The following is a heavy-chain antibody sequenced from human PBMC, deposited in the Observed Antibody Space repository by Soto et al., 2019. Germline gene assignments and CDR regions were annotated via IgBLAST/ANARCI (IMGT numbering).Heavy chain of an antibody. V-gene: IGHV1-46*01. Sequence: ASVKVSCKASGYTFTGYYMHWVRQAPGQGLEWMGIINPSGGTTTYAEKFQGRVTMTRDTSTTTVYMELSSLRSGDTAVYYCATVKTIMFTGVQYYFDYWGQGTLVTVSS. CDR3: ATVKTIMFTGVQYYFDY. CDR1: GYTFTGYY. D-gene: IGHD3-16*01. CDR2: INPSGGTT. J-gene: IGHJ4*02.